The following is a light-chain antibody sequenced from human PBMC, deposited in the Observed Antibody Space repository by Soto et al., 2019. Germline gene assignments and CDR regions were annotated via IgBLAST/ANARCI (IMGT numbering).Light chain of an antibody. V-gene: IGLV2-14*01. CDR3: NSYTSSSTVV. CDR2: EVS. J-gene: IGLJ2*01. Sequence: QSALTQPASVSGSPGQSITISCTGTSSDVGGYNFVSWYQQHPGKAPKLMIYEVSNRPSGVSNRFSGSKSGNTASLTISGVQAEDEADYYSNSYTSSSTVVFGGGTKLTVL. CDR1: SSDVGGYNF.